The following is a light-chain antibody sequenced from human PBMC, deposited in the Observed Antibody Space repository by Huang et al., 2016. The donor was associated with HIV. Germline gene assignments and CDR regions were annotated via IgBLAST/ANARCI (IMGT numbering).Light chain of an antibody. Sequence: TLSLSPGESATLSCRASPSVSGYLAWYLPKPGQAPRLLIYDTSNSATGIPARFSGSGSGADFTLTISSLEPEDFAMYYCQQRSDWPTFGQGTRLEIK. CDR1: PSVSGY. CDR3: QQRSDWPT. V-gene: IGKV3-11*01. J-gene: IGKJ5*01. CDR2: DTS.